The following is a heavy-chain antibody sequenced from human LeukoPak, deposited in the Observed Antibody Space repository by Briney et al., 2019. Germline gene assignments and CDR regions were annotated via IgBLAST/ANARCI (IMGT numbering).Heavy chain of an antibody. Sequence: SETLSLTCTVSGGSISSYYWSWIRQPPGKGLEWIGYIYDSGSTNYNPSLKSRVTISVDTSKNQFSLKLSSVTAADTAVYYCARAGGSTVSHSDYWGQGTLVTVSS. V-gene: IGHV4-59*01. D-gene: IGHD4-17*01. CDR1: GGSISSYY. CDR2: IYDSGST. J-gene: IGHJ4*02. CDR3: ARAGGSTVSHSDY.